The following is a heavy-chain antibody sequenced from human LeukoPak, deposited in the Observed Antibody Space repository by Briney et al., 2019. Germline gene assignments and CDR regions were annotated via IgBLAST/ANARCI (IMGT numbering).Heavy chain of an antibody. D-gene: IGHD3-10*01. V-gene: IGHV4-39*01. CDR3: ARLLWFGELLSTGWFDP. CDR2: IYYSGST. J-gene: IGHJ5*02. Sequence: SETLSLTCTVSGGSISSSSYYWGWIRQPPGKGLEWIGSIYYSGSTYYNPSLKSRVTISVDTSKNQFSLKLSSVTAADTAVYYCARLLWFGELLSTGWFDPWDQGTLVTVSS. CDR1: GGSISSSSYY.